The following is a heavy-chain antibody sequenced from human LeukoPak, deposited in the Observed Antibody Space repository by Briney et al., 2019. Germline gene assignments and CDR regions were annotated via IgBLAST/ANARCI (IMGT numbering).Heavy chain of an antibody. CDR2: ISYDGSNK. J-gene: IGHJ4*02. V-gene: IGHV3-30-3*01. D-gene: IGHD5-12*01. CDR1: GFTFSSYA. Sequence: PGRSLRLSCAASGFTFSSYAMHWVRQAPGKGLEWVAVISYDGSNKYYADSVKGRFTISRDNSKNTLYLQMNSLRAEDTAVYYCAKGATIPPRDFDYWGQGTLVTVSS. CDR3: AKGATIPPRDFDY.